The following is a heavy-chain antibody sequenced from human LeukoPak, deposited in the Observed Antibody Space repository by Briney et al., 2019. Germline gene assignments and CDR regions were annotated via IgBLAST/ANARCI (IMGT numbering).Heavy chain of an antibody. Sequence: TPSETLSLTCTVSGGSISRYYWSWIRQPPGKGLVWIGYIYYSGSTNYNPSLKSRVTISVDTSKNQFSLKLSSVTAADTAVYYCARDRYDSSGYLPFDYWGQGTLVTVSS. D-gene: IGHD3-22*01. CDR3: ARDRYDSSGYLPFDY. CDR1: GGSISRYY. J-gene: IGHJ4*02. CDR2: IYYSGST. V-gene: IGHV4-59*01.